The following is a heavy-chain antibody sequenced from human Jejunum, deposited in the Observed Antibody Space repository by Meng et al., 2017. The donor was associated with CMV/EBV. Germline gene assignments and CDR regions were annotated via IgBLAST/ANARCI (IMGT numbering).Heavy chain of an antibody. CDR1: GFPFSDNY. V-gene: IGHV3-72*01. D-gene: IGHD1-26*01. J-gene: IGHJ4*02. Sequence: CAASGFPFSDNYMDWVRQAPGKGLQFVARVRNKGASYSTEYAASVKGRFIISRDDSKNSVYLQMNSLKTEDTAVYYCTKDYLGAGGHWGQGTLVTVSS. CDR3: TKDYLGAGGH. CDR2: VRNKGASYST.